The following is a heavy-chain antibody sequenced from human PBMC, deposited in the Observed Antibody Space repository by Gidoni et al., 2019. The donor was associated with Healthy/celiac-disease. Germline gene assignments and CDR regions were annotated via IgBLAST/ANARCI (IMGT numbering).Heavy chain of an antibody. CDR3: ARDTAIFGVVNGMDV. Sequence: EVQLVESGGGVVQPGGSLRLSCAAAGLTFSSDWMSWVRKAPGKGLEWVANIKQDGSEKYYVDSVKGRFTISRDNATNSLYLQMNSLRAEDTAVYYCARDTAIFGVVNGMDVWGQGTTVTVSS. V-gene: IGHV3-7*01. J-gene: IGHJ6*02. CDR1: GLTFSSDW. D-gene: IGHD3-3*01. CDR2: IKQDGSEK.